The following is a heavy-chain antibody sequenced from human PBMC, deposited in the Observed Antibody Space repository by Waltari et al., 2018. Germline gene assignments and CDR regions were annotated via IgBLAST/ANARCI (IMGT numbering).Heavy chain of an antibody. Sequence: QLQLQESGPGLVKPSETLSLTCTVPGGSISRSSYYWGWIRQPPGKGLEWIGSIYYSGSTYYNPSLKSRVTISVDTSKNQFSLKLSSVTAADTAVYYCARGSNYDSSGYYVTEYFQHWGQGTLVTVSS. V-gene: IGHV4-39*01. D-gene: IGHD3-22*01. CDR2: IYYSGST. J-gene: IGHJ1*01. CDR3: ARGSNYDSSGYYVTEYFQH. CDR1: GGSISRSSYY.